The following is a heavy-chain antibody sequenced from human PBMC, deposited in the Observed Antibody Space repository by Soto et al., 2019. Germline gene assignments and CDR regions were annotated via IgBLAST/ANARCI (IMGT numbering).Heavy chain of an antibody. CDR2: IYYSGST. CDR1: TASLSSGNYY. V-gene: IGHV4-31*03. J-gene: IGHJ4*02. Sequence: QVQLQESGPGLVKPSQTLSLTCTVSTASLSSGNYYWTWIRQHPGKGLEWIGYIYYSGSTYYNPSLTTRVTLPVDTSMNPFSLKLSSVTAADTAMYSCARGMGRSYFAYWGQGTLVTVSS. CDR3: ARGMGRSYFAY.